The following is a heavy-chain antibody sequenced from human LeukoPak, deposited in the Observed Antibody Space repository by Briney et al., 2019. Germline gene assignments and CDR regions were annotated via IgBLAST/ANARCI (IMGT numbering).Heavy chain of an antibody. Sequence: GGSLRLSCAASGFTFSTYGMHWVRQAPGKGLEWVAFVRYDGSNKFHGDSVKGRLTISRDNSKNTVYLQMNSLRGDDTAVYYCAKVGSGWYGVDYWGQGTLVTVSS. J-gene: IGHJ4*02. CDR1: GFTFSTYG. D-gene: IGHD6-19*01. CDR3: AKVGSGWYGVDY. V-gene: IGHV3-30*02. CDR2: VRYDGSNK.